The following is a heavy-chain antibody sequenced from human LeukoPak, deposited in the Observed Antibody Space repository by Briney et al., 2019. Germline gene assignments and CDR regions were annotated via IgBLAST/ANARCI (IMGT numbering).Heavy chain of an antibody. D-gene: IGHD6-19*01. CDR3: ARSGGYSSPQNY. CDR2: IYSSGST. CDR1: GGSISSYY. J-gene: IGHJ4*02. V-gene: IGHV4-59*01. Sequence: SETLSLTCTVSGGSISSYYWSWLRQPPGKGLEWIGYIYSSGSTKYNSSLKSRVTISVDTSKNQFSLKLSSVTAADTAVYYCARSGGYSSPQNYWGQGTLVTVSS.